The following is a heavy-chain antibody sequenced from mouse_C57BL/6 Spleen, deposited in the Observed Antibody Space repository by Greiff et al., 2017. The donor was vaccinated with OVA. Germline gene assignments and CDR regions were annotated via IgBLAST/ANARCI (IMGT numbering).Heavy chain of an antibody. CDR3: ARFTTVVAAYYFDY. CDR2: IDPSDSDT. D-gene: IGHD1-1*01. J-gene: IGHJ2*01. CDR1: GYTFTSYW. V-gene: IGHV1-69*01. Sequence: VQLQQSGAELVMPGASVKLSCKASGYTFTSYWMHWVKQRPGQGLEWIGEIDPSDSDTNYNQKFKGKSTLTVDKSSSTAYMQLSSLTSADSAVYYCARFTTVVAAYYFDYWGQGTTLTVSS.